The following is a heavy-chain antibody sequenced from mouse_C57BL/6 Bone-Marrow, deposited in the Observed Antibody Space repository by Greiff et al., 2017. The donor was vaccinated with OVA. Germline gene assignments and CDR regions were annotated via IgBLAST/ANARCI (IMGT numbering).Heavy chain of an antibody. J-gene: IGHJ3*01. CDR3: ARRENLAWFAY. CDR2: ISSGSSTI. Sequence: DVQLVESGGGLVKPGGFLKLSCAASGFTFSDYGMHWVRQAPEKGLEWVAYISSGSSTIYYADTVKGRFTISRDNAKNTLFLQMTSLRSEDTAMYYCARRENLAWFAYWGQGTLVTVSA. V-gene: IGHV5-17*01. CDR1: GFTFSDYG.